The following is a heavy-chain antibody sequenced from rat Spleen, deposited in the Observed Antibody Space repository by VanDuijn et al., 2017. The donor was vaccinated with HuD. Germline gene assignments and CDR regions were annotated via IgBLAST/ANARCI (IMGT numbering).Heavy chain of an antibody. CDR1: GFSLTSNS. CDR3: ARHLREASGVMDV. Sequence: QVQLKESGPGLVQPSQTLSLTCTVSGFSLTSNSVQWVRQPPGKGLEWMGVIWTGGATAYNSLLKSRLSISRDISKSQVFLKMNRLQPEDTGTYYCARHLREASGVMDVWGQGASVTVSS. J-gene: IGHJ4*01. V-gene: IGHV2-1*01. D-gene: IGHD4-3*01. CDR2: IWTGGAT.